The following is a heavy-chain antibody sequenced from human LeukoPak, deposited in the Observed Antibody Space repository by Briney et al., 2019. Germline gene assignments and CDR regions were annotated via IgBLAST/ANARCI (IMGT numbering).Heavy chain of an antibody. J-gene: IGHJ3*02. CDR3: ARSYHDFWSGSDAFDI. CDR1: GYTFTSYD. V-gene: IGHV1-8*03. CDR2: MNPNSGNT. Sequence: GASVKVSCKASGYTFTSYDINWVRQATGQGLEWMGWMNPNSGNTGYAQKFQGRVTITRNTSISTAYMELSSLRSEDTAVYYCARSYHDFWSGSDAFDIWGQGTMFTVSS. D-gene: IGHD3-3*01.